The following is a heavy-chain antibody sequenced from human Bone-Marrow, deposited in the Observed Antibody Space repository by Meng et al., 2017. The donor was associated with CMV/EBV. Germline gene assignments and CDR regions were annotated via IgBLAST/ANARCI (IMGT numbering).Heavy chain of an antibody. CDR1: GGSISSYY. CDR2: IYYSGST. V-gene: IGHV4-59*01. CDR3: ARGGDSSSWYNRNGYFDY. D-gene: IGHD6-13*01. Sequence: SETLSLTCTVSGGSISSYYWSWIRQPPGKGLEWIGYIYYSGSTNYNPSLKSRVTISVDTSKSLFTLKLSSVTAADTAASYCARGGDSSSWYNRNGYFDYWGQGTLVTVSS. J-gene: IGHJ4*02.